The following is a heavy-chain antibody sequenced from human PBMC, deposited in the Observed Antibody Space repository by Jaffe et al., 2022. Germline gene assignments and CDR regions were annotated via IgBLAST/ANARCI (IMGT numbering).Heavy chain of an antibody. V-gene: IGHV5-51*03. D-gene: IGHD5-18*01. CDR3: ARTRGYSYGDGLVVAAYYFDY. J-gene: IGHJ4*02. CDR1: GYSFTSYW. CDR2: IYPGDSDT. Sequence: EVQLVQSGAEVKKPGESLKISCKGSGYSFTSYWIGWVRQMPGKGLEWMGIIYPGDSDTRYSPSFQGQVTISADKSISTAYLQWSSLKASDTAMYYCARTRGYSYGDGLVVAAYYFDYWGQGTLVTVSS.